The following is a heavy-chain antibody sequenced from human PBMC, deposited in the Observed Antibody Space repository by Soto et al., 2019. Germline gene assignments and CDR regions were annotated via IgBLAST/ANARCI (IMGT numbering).Heavy chain of an antibody. CDR1: GGSISSSSYY. CDR2: IYHSGST. V-gene: IGHV4-39*01. D-gene: IGHD3-22*01. J-gene: IGHJ4*02. CDR3: ARLSSGSFDH. Sequence: SETLSLTCTVSGGSISSSSYYWGWIRQPPGKGLEWIGSIYHSGSTYYNPSLKSRVTMSVDTAKNQFSLNLSSVSAADTAVYYCARLSSGSFDHWGQGALVTVSS.